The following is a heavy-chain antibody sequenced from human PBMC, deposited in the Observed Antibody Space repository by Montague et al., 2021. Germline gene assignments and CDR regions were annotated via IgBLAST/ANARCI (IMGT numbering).Heavy chain of an antibody. V-gene: IGHV3-30*18. CDR3: AKDRGYGSGWGAFYAMDD. D-gene: IGHD5-18*01. Sequence: SLRLSCAVSGFSFSDYGMHWVRQAPGKGLEWVAVTSYDGTNKHYADSVKGRFTISRDNSKNTLRVQMNGLRAEDTAVYFCAKDRGYGSGWGAFYAMDDWGQGTTVTVSS. J-gene: IGHJ6*02. CDR1: GFSFSDYG. CDR2: TSYDGTNK.